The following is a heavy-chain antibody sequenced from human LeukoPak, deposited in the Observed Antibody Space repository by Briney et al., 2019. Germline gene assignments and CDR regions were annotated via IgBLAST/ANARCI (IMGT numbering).Heavy chain of an antibody. Sequence: ASVKVSCKASGYTFTSYGISWVRQAPGQGLEWMGWISAYGGNTNYAQKLQGRVTMTTDTSTSTAYMELRSLRSDDTAVYYCARDDSYSSGWYSEYNWFDPWGQGTLVTVSS. CDR3: ARDDSYSSGWYSEYNWFDP. CDR1: GYTFTSYG. CDR2: ISAYGGNT. V-gene: IGHV1-18*01. D-gene: IGHD6-19*01. J-gene: IGHJ5*02.